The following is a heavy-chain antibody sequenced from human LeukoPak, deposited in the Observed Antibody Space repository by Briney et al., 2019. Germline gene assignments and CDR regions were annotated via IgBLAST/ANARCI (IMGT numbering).Heavy chain of an antibody. V-gene: IGHV4-61*02. CDR1: GGSISIGGYY. D-gene: IGHD5-24*01. CDR3: ARVIRTDPYNYDGFDI. J-gene: IGHJ3*02. CDR2: IYSDGSS. Sequence: KPSETLSLTCTVSGGSISIGGYYWSWIRQPAGKGLEWIGRIYSDGSSNCSPSLNSRVTISIDTSKNQFSLNLSSVTAADTAVYYCARVIRTDPYNYDGFDIWGQGTMVTVSS.